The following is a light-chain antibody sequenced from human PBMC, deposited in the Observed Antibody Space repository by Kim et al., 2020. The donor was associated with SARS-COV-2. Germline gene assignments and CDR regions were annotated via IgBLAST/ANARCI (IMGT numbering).Light chain of an antibody. V-gene: IGLV1-47*01. Sequence: GRRVTNSYTRSSSNSRSNYVYWHQHLPGTATKLLVSRNNQRPSGVPDRFCGCKSGTAASLAISGLRSKDEADYYCAARDDSLGGWVFDGGTQLTIL. CDR3: AARDDSLGGWV. J-gene: IGLJ3*02. CDR2: RNN. CDR1: SSNSRSNY.